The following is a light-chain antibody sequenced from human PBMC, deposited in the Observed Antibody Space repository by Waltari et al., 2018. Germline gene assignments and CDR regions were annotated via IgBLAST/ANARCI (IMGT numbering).Light chain of an antibody. CDR2: AAS. V-gene: IGKV1-39*01. CDR1: QSISSY. Sequence: DIHMTQSPSSLSASVGDRVTITCRASQSISSYLNWYQQKPGKAPQLLIYAASSLQSGVPSRFSGSASGTDFTLTISSLQPEDFATYYCQQSYSTPLPFGGGTKVEIK. J-gene: IGKJ4*01. CDR3: QQSYSTPLP.